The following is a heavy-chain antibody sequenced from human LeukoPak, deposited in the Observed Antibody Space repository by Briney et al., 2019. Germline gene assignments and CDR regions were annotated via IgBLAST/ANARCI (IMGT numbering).Heavy chain of an antibody. J-gene: IGHJ4*02. D-gene: IGHD3-16*02. CDR1: GGSISSYY. CDR3: ARGSYRNPYFDY. Sequence: KPSETLSLTCTVSGGSISSYYWSWIRQPPGKGLEWIGYIYYSGSTNYNPSLKSRVTISVDTSKNQFSLKLSSVTAADTAVYYCARGSYRNPYFDYWGQGTLVPVSS. CDR2: IYYSGST. V-gene: IGHV4-59*01.